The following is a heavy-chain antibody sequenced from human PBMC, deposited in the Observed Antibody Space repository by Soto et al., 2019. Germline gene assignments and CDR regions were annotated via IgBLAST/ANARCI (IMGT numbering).Heavy chain of an antibody. V-gene: IGHV4-30-2*06. CDR2: ISHLENT. CDR3: ARGGGYDSFDY. J-gene: IGHJ4*02. Sequence: PSETLSLTCTVSGASISYGGFSRSWIRQSPGKGLEWIGYISHLENTYLHPSFKSRLTMSIDRTRNQFSLKLSSVTAADMAVYYCARGGGYDSFDYWGQGVMVTVSS. D-gene: IGHD5-12*01. CDR1: GASISYGGFS.